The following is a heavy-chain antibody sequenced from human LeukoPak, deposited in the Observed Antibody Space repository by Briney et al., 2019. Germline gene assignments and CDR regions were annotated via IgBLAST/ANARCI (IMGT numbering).Heavy chain of an antibody. CDR1: GYTFTSYA. D-gene: IGHD2-15*01. V-gene: IGHV1-69*04. J-gene: IGHJ4*02. Sequence: SVKVSCKASGYTFTSYAISWVRQAPGQGLEWMGRIIPILGIANYAQKFQGRVTLTADKSTSTAYMELSSLRSEDTAVYYCARGYCSGGSCYSIDYWGQGTLVTVSS. CDR3: ARGYCSGGSCYSIDY. CDR2: IIPILGIA.